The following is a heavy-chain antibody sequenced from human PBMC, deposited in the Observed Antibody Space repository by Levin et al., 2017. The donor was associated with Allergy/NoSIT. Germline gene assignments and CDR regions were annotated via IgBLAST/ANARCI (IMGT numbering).Heavy chain of an antibody. CDR1: GFTFSSYA. V-gene: IGHV3-30-3*01. Sequence: LSLTCVASGFTFSSYAMHWVHQAPGKGLEWVAVISYDGSKKHYADSVKGRFTISRDNSKNTLYLQMNNLRAEDTAVYYCARARFDAFDIWGQGTMVTVSS. CDR2: ISYDGSKK. J-gene: IGHJ3*02. CDR3: ARARFDAFDI.